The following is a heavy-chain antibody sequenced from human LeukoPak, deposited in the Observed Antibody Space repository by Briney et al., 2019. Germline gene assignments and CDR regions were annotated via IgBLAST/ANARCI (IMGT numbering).Heavy chain of an antibody. CDR2: ITWNSGTI. J-gene: IGHJ4*02. CDR1: GFTFDNYA. Sequence: GGSLRLSCAASGFTFDNYAMHWVRRAPGKGLEWVSGITWNSGTIDYANSVKGRFTISRDNAKNSLYLQMNSLRAEDMALYYCAKSGSYSSPYYFDYWGQGTLVTVSS. CDR3: AKSGSYSSPYYFDY. D-gene: IGHD3-10*01. V-gene: IGHV3-9*03.